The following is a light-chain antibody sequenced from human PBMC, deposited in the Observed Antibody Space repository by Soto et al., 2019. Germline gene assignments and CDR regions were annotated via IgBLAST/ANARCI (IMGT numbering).Light chain of an antibody. CDR1: QSVGSN. V-gene: IGKV3-15*01. CDR2: GAS. CDR3: QQYNNWPPDRT. J-gene: IGKJ1*01. Sequence: EIVMTQSPATLSVSPGERATLSCRASQSVGSNLAWYQQKPGQAPRLLIYGASTRATGIPARFSGSGSGTEFTLTMISLQSEDFAIYFCQQYNNWPPDRTFVQGTKVEIK.